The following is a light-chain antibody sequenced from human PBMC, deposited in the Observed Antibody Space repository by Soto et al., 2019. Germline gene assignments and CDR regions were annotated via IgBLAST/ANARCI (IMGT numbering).Light chain of an antibody. CDR1: SSNIGKNY. J-gene: IGLJ3*02. Sequence: QAVLTQPPSVSAAPGQKVTISCSGSSSNIGKNYVSWYQQLPGTPPKLLIYDNSERPSGIPDRFSGSKSGTSATLGITGLQTGDEADYYCGTWDSSLSTGVFGGGTKLTVL. CDR3: GTWDSSLSTGV. V-gene: IGLV1-51*01. CDR2: DNS.